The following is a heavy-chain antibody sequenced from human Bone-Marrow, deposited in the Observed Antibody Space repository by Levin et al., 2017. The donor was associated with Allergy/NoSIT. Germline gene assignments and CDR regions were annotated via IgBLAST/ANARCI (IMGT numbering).Heavy chain of an antibody. Sequence: GGSLRLSCAASGFTFSGHDMHWVRQVPGKSPEWVPVINTAGITDYSYSVKGRFTISRDNAKNTFYLQMNSLRAGDTAVYYCAREGLEGLDAFDAWGRGTMVTVSS. CDR2: INTAGIT. V-gene: IGHV3-13*04. J-gene: IGHJ3*01. D-gene: IGHD3-16*01. CDR1: GFTFSGHD. CDR3: AREGLEGLDAFDA.